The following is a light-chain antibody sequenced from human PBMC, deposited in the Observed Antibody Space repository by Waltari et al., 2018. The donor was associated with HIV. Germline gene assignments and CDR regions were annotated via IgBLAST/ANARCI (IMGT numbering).Light chain of an antibody. Sequence: DIVMTQSPDSLAVSLGERATINCKSSQSVLYSSNNKNYLAWYQQKPAQPPTLPISGASPPESGVPDRFSGSGSGTDFTLTISSLQAEDVAVYYCQQYYSTPLTFGGGTTVEIK. V-gene: IGKV4-1*01. CDR2: GAS. J-gene: IGKJ4*01. CDR3: QQYYSTPLT. CDR1: QSVLYSSNNKNY.